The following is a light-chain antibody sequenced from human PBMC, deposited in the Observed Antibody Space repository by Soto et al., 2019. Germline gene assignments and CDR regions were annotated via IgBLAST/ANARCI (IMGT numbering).Light chain of an antibody. Sequence: ETVLTQSPATLSLSPGERATLSCWASQSVSSHLAWYQQKPGQAPRLLIYDTSNRATGVPARFSGSGSGTDFTLTISSLETEDFAVYYCQQRNNWPPLYTFGQGTKLEIK. J-gene: IGKJ2*01. CDR1: QSVSSH. CDR3: QQRNNWPPLYT. CDR2: DTS. V-gene: IGKV3-11*01.